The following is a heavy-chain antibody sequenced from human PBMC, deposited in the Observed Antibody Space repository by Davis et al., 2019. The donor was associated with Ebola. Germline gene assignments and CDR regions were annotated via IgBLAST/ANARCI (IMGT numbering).Heavy chain of an antibody. CDR3: ARHGEYSSSQVHD. CDR1: GGSISDNTYY. V-gene: IGHV4-39*01. Sequence: PSETLSLTCTVSGGSISDNTYYWGWIRQPPGQGLEWIGSVSYTGSIYYNPSLKTRVTMSVDTSKNQFSLNLGSVAATDSAVYYCARHGEYSSSQVHDWGQGTLVTVSS. J-gene: IGHJ4*02. CDR2: VSYTGSI. D-gene: IGHD6-6*01.